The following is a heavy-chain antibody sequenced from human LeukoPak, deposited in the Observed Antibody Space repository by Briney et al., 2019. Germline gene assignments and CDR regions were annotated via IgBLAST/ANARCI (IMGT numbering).Heavy chain of an antibody. J-gene: IGHJ4*02. V-gene: IGHV4-59*08. Sequence: PSETLSLTCTVSGGSISSYYWNWIRQPPGKGLEWIGYIYYSGSTYYNPSLKSRVTISVDTSKNQFSLNLTSVTAADTAVYYCARAMSIAARLQTIFDYWGQGTLVTVSS. CDR3: ARAMSIAARLQTIFDY. CDR2: IYYSGST. D-gene: IGHD6-6*01. CDR1: GGSISSYY.